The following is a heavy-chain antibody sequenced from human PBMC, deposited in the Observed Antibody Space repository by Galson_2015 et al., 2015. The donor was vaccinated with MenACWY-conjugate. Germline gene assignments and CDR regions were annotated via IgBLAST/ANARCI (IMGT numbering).Heavy chain of an antibody. D-gene: IGHD2-2*01. CDR2: IYYSGST. Sequence: SETLPLTCTVSGGSISSYYWSWIRQPPGKGLEWIGYIYYSGSTNYNPSLKSRVTISVDTSKNQFSLKLSSVTAADTAVYYCARDCSSTSCYGNWFDPWGQGTLDTVSS. J-gene: IGHJ5*02. CDR3: ARDCSSTSCYGNWFDP. CDR1: GGSISSYY. V-gene: IGHV4-59*01.